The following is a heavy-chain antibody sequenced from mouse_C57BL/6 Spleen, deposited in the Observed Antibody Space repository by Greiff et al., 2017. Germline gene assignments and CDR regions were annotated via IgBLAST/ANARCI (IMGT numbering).Heavy chain of an antibody. J-gene: IGHJ4*01. CDR3: ARQGTNYAMDY. Sequence: VQLQQSGAELVRPGASVKLSCKASGYTFTDYCINWVKQRPGQGLEWIARIYPGSGNTYYNEKFKGKATLTAEKSSSTAYMQLSSLTSEDSAVXFCARQGTNYAMDYWGQGTSVTVSS. CDR1: GYTFTDYC. V-gene: IGHV1-76*01. D-gene: IGHD1-1*01. CDR2: IYPGSGNT.